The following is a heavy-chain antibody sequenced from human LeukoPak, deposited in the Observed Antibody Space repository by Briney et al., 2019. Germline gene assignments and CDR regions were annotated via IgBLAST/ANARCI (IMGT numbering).Heavy chain of an antibody. D-gene: IGHD2-2*02. CDR2: IDHSGTT. V-gene: IGHV4-34*01. J-gene: IGHJ6*03. Sequence: SETLSLTCVVYGGSFSGYFWTWIRQPPGKGLEWIGEIDHSGTTNYNPSLKSRVTMSVDTSKNQFSLMVSSVTAADTAVYYCATGRNGVVPAPILGVGPWYNYHYMDVWGKGTTVTVSS. CDR3: ATGRNGVVPAPILGVGPWYNYHYMDV. CDR1: GGSFSGYF.